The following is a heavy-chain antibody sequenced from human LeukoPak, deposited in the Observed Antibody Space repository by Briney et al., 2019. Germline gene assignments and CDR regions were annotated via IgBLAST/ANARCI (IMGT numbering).Heavy chain of an antibody. Sequence: SQTLSLTCAVSGGSISSGGYSWSWIRQPPGKGLEWIGEIIHTGRTNYNPSLTSRVSISVDTSKNQFSLQLSSVTAADTAVYYCARGILVKVYAAFDYWGQGTLVSVSS. CDR2: IIHTGRT. D-gene: IGHD2/OR15-2a*01. CDR1: GGSISSGGYS. CDR3: ARGILVKVYAAFDY. V-gene: IGHV4-30-2*01. J-gene: IGHJ4*02.